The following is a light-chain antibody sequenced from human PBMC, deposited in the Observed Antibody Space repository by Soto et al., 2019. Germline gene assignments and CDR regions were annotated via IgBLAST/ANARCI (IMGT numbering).Light chain of an antibody. CDR1: SSNIENNY. V-gene: IGLV1-51*02. CDR3: GTWDSSLSAVV. Sequence: QSVLTQPPSVSAAPGQEVTISCSGSSSNIENNYVSWYQQLPGSAPKLLIFENNKRPSGIPDRFSGSKSGTSATLGITGLQTGDEADYHCGTWDSSLSAVVFGGGTKLTVL. CDR2: ENN. J-gene: IGLJ2*01.